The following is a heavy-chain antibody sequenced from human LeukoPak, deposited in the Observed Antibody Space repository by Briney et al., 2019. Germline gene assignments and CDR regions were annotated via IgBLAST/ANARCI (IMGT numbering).Heavy chain of an antibody. CDR2: MSGSGRST. V-gene: IGHV3-23*01. CDR1: GFTFRSYA. J-gene: IGHJ3*02. CDR3: AKARGYCSGGSCYRYAFDI. D-gene: IGHD2-15*01. Sequence: GGSLRLSCAASGFTFRSYAMSWVRQAPGKGLEWVSVMSGSGRSTYYADSVKGRFTISRDNSKNTFYLQMSSLRVDDTAIYFCAKARGYCSGGSCYRYAFDIWGQGTMVTVSS.